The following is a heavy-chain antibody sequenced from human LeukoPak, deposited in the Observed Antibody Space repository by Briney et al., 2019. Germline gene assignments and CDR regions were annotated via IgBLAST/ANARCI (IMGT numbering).Heavy chain of an antibody. CDR2: IYYSGST. V-gene: IGHV4-30-4*02. J-gene: IGHJ4*02. CDR1: GGSISSGDYY. D-gene: IGHD4-17*01. Sequence: PSETLSLTCTVSGGSISSGDYYWSWIRQPPGKGLEWIGYIYYSGSTYYNPSLKSRVTISVDTSKNQFSLKLSSVTAADTAVYYCAKSEEEYGDAFDYWGQGTLVTVSS. CDR3: AKSEEEYGDAFDY.